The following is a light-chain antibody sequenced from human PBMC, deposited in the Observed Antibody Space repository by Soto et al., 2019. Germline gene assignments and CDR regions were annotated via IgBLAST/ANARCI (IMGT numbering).Light chain of an antibody. J-gene: IGLJ2*01. CDR1: SGSIASNY. CDR3: QSYDSSNHRV. V-gene: IGLV6-57*04. CDR2: EDN. Sequence: LTQPHSVSESPGKTVTISCTRSSGSIASNYVQWYQQRPGSAPTTVIYEDNQRPSGVPDRFSGSIDSSSNSASLTISGLKTEDEADYYGQSYDSSNHRVFGGGTKLTVL.